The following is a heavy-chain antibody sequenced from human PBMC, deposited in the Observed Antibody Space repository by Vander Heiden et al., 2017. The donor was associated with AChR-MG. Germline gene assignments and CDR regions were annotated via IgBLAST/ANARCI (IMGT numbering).Heavy chain of an antibody. V-gene: IGHV3-23*01. J-gene: IGHJ6*03. CDR3: AKGGAAGHDFWSGSYYYYYMDV. Sequence: EVQLLESGGGLVQPGGSLRLSCAASGFTFSSYAMSWVRQAPGKGLEWVSAISGSGGSTYYAGSVKGRFTISRDNSKNTLYLQMNSLRAEDTAVYYCAKGGAAGHDFWSGSYYYYYMDVWGKGTTVTVSS. CDR2: ISGSGGST. CDR1: GFTFSSYA. D-gene: IGHD3-3*01.